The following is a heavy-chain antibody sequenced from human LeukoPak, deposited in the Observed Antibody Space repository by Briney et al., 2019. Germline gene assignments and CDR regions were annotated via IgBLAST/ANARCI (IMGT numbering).Heavy chain of an antibody. D-gene: IGHD6-13*01. CDR2: IKQDGSEK. J-gene: IGHJ2*01. CDR1: GFTFSSYW. V-gene: IGHV3-7*01. CDR3: ARVRTAAGDSQYFDL. Sequence: GGSLRLSCAASGFTFSSYWMSWVRQAPGKGLEWVANIKQDGSEKYYVDSVKGRFTISRDNAKNSLYLQMNSLRAEDTAVYYCARVRTAAGDSQYFDLWGRGTLVTVSS.